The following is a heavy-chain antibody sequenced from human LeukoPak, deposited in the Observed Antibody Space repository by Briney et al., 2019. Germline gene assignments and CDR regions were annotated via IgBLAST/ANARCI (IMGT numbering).Heavy chain of an antibody. CDR1: GFTVSSNY. Sequence: GGSLRLSCAASGFTVSSNYMSWVRQAPGKGLEWVSVIYSGGSTYYADSVKGRFTISRDNSKNTLYLQMNSLRAEDTAVYYCARESRYCTNGVCYMGGFDYWGQGTLVTVSS. D-gene: IGHD2-8*01. CDR3: ARESRYCTNGVCYMGGFDY. J-gene: IGHJ4*02. V-gene: IGHV3-53*01. CDR2: IYSGGST.